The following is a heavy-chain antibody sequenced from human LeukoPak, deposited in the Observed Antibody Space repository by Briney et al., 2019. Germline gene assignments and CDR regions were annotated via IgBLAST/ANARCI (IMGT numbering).Heavy chain of an antibody. CDR3: ARLSGMVVPAATNFDY. CDR1: GYSFTSYW. J-gene: IGHJ4*02. Sequence: GESLKISCKGSGYSFTSYWIGWVRQMPGKGLEWMGIIYPGDSDTRYSPSFQGQVTISADKSISTAYLQWSSLKASDTAVYYCARLSGMVVPAATNFDYWGQGTLVTVSS. D-gene: IGHD2-2*01. CDR2: IYPGDSDT. V-gene: IGHV5-51*01.